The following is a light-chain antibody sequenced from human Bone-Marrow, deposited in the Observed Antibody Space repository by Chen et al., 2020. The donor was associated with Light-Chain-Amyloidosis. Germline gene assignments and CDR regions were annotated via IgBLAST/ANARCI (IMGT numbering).Light chain of an antibody. Sequence: SYELTQPPSVSVSPGQTARITCSGDDLPKKYAYWYQQKTGQAPVLVIHRDTGRPSGISERFSGSSSGTTATLTISGVQAEDEADYHCQSADSSGTYEVIFGGGTRRTVL. CDR2: RDT. V-gene: IGLV3-25*03. CDR1: DLPKKY. J-gene: IGLJ2*01. CDR3: QSADSSGTYEVI.